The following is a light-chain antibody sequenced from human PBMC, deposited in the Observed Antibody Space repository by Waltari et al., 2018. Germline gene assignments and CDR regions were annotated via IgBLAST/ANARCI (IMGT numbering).Light chain of an antibody. CDR1: QSLLHIPGYNY. Sequence: DIVMTQSPLSLPVTPGEPASISCTSSQSLLHIPGYNYLAWYLQKPGQSPQLLIYLGSSRASGVPDRFSGSGSGTNFTLKISRVEAEDVGVYYCMQALQGFTFGQGTRLEIK. J-gene: IGKJ5*01. V-gene: IGKV2-28*01. CDR3: MQALQGFT. CDR2: LGS.